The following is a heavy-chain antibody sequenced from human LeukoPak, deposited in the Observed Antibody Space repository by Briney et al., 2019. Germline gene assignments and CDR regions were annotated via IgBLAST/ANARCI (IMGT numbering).Heavy chain of an antibody. CDR1: GGTFSSYA. Sequence: AASVTVSCKASGGTFSSYAISWVRQAPGQGLEWMGGIIPIFGTANYAQKFQGRVTITTDESTSTAYMELSSLRSEDTAVYYCARVLTYDFWSGYQGSYNWFDPWGQGTLVTVSS. J-gene: IGHJ5*02. CDR3: ARVLTYDFWSGYQGSYNWFDP. D-gene: IGHD3-3*01. CDR2: IIPIFGTA. V-gene: IGHV1-69*05.